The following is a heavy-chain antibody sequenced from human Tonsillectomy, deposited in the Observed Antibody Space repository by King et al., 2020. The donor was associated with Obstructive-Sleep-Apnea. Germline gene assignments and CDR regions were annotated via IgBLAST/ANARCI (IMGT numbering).Heavy chain of an antibody. D-gene: IGHD5-24*01. CDR1: GGSISSNKW. Sequence: QLQESGPGLVKPSGTLSLTCAVSGGSISSNKWWSWVRQPPGKGREWIGEIYHSGSTNYNPSLKSRVTISVDKSNNQFSLKLNSVTASDTAMYYCAREGRDGYNLDYWGQGTLVTVSS. CDR3: AREGRDGYNLDY. J-gene: IGHJ4*02. V-gene: IGHV4-4*02. CDR2: IYHSGST.